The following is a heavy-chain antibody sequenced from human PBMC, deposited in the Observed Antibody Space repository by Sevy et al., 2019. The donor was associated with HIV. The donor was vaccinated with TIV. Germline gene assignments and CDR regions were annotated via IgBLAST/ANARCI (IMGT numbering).Heavy chain of an antibody. Sequence: GGSLRLSCAASGFTFSSYSMNWVRQAPGKGLEWVSPISSSSSYIYYADSVKGRFTISRDNAKNSLYLQMNSLRAEDTAVYYCARDHPHYYYDSSQPDYWGQGTLVTVSS. CDR3: ARDHPHYYYDSSQPDY. CDR2: ISSSSSYI. D-gene: IGHD3-22*01. CDR1: GFTFSSYS. J-gene: IGHJ4*02. V-gene: IGHV3-21*01.